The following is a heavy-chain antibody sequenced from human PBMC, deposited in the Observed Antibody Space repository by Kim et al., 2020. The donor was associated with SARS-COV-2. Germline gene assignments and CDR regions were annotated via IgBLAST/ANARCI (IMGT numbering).Heavy chain of an antibody. V-gene: IGHV4-59*01. D-gene: IGHD3-10*01. CDR2: IYYSGST. J-gene: IGHJ4*02. CDR1: GGSISSYY. Sequence: SETLSLTCTVSGGSISSYYWSWIRQPPGKGLEWIGYIYYSGSTNYNPSLKSRVTISVDTSKNQFSLKLSSVTAADTAVYYCARGVPTYYYGSGSYYHIDYWGQGTLVTVSS. CDR3: ARGVPTYYYGSGSYYHIDY.